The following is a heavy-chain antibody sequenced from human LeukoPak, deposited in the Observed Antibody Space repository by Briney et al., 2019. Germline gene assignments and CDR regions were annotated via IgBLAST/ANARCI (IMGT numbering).Heavy chain of an antibody. CDR2: INHSGST. Sequence: SETLSLTCTVSGGSISSYYWSWIRQPPGKGLEWIGEINHSGSTNYNPSLKSRVTISVDTSKNQFSLKLSSVTAADTAVYYCARGSSRGFGVVIIRLYFDYWGQGTLVTVSS. CDR3: ARGSSRGFGVVIIRLYFDY. CDR1: GGSISSYY. V-gene: IGHV4-34*01. J-gene: IGHJ4*02. D-gene: IGHD3-3*01.